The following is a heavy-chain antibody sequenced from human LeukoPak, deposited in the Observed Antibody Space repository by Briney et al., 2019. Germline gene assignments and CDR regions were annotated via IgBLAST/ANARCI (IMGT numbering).Heavy chain of an antibody. CDR1: GFTFSTYG. J-gene: IGHJ2*01. Sequence: GGSLRLSCAASGFTFSTYGMHLVRQAPGKGLEWVTVIWYDGSSKYYADSVKGRFTISRDNSRNTLYMQMDSLRAEETAVYYCARDGSGSYYAPLYWYFDLWGSGTLVTVSS. CDR2: IWYDGSSK. D-gene: IGHD3-10*01. V-gene: IGHV3-33*01. CDR3: ARDGSGSYYAPLYWYFDL.